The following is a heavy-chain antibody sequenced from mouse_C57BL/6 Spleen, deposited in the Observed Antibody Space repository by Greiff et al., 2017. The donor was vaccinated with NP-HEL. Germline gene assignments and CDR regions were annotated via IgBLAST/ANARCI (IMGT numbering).Heavy chain of an antibody. CDR1: GYTFSSYG. Sequence: VQLQQSGAELARPGASVKLSCKASGYTFSSYGISWVKQRTGQGLEWIGEIYPRSGNTYYNEKFKGKATLTADKSSSTAYMELRSLTSEDSAVYFCARGPSTGSFDYWGQGTTLTVSS. V-gene: IGHV1-81*01. J-gene: IGHJ2*01. D-gene: IGHD4-1*02. CDR2: IYPRSGNT. CDR3: ARGPSTGSFDY.